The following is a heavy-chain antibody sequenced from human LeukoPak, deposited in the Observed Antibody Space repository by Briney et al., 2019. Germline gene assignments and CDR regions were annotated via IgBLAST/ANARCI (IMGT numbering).Heavy chain of an antibody. CDR3: ARSEAGAAAILFDY. D-gene: IGHD2-2*02. Sequence: SETLSLTCAVYGGSFSGYHWSWIRQPPGKGLEWIGEINHSGSTNYNPSLKSRVTISVDTSKNQFSLKLSSVTAADTAVYYCARSEAGAAAILFDYWGQGTLVTVSS. V-gene: IGHV4-34*01. CDR2: INHSGST. CDR1: GGSFSGYH. J-gene: IGHJ4*02.